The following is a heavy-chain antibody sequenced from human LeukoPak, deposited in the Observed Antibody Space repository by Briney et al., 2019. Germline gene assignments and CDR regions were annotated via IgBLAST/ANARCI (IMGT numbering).Heavy chain of an antibody. CDR3: AAVAGPNWFDP. Sequence: EASVKVSCKAPGGTFSSYAISWVRQAPGQGLEWMGGIIPIFGTANYAQKFQGRVTITADESTSTAYMELSSLRSEDTAVYYCAAVAGPNWFDPWGQGTLVTVSS. CDR2: IIPIFGTA. D-gene: IGHD6-19*01. J-gene: IGHJ5*02. CDR1: GGTFSSYA. V-gene: IGHV1-69*13.